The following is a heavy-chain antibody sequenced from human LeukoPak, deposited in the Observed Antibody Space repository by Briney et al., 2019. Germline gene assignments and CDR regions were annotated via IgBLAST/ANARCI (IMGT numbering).Heavy chain of an antibody. J-gene: IGHJ5*02. CDR1: GVSISNYY. D-gene: IGHD3-10*01. CDR2: IYFIGNT. Sequence: PSETLSLTCAVSGVSISNYYLSWIRQPPGKGLEWIGHIYFIGNTNYNASLKSRVTISLDTSKNQFSLKLSSVTAADTAVYYCAREGSYYGSGSYIWFDPWGQGTLATVSS. CDR3: AREGSYYGSGSYIWFDP. V-gene: IGHV4-59*01.